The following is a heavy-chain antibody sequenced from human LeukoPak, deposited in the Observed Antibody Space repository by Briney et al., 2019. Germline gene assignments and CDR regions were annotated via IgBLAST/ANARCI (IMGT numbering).Heavy chain of an antibody. D-gene: IGHD2-2*01. CDR3: ARGHKQGYCSSTSCYDPLDY. V-gene: IGHV1-46*02. CDR1: GYTFNSYY. CDR2: INPSGGST. J-gene: IGHJ4*02. Sequence: ASVTVSCKPSGYTFNSYYMHWVRQPPGQGLEWMGIINPSGGSTSYAQKFQGRVTMTRDTSTSTAYMELRSLRSDDAAVYYCARGHKQGYCSSTSCYDPLDYWGQGTLVTVSS.